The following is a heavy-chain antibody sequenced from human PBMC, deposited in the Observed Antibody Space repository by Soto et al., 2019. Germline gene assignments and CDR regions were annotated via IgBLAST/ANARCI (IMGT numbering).Heavy chain of an antibody. CDR2: VHYTGST. V-gene: IGHV4-39*01. D-gene: IGHD6-13*01. CDR1: DGSISRSTFY. J-gene: IGHJ4*02. CDR3: ARKGFIAAAGFDY. Sequence: SETLSLTCTVSDGSISRSTFYWGWISQPPGKGLEWIGSVHYTGSTYYNPSLKSRVTMSVDSSKNHLSLKLSSVTAADTAVYYCARKGFIAAAGFDYWGKGTLVTVSS.